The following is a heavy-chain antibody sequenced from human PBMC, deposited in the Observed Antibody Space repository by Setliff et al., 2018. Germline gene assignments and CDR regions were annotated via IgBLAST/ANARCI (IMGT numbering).Heavy chain of an antibody. Sequence: ASVKVSCKTSGFRFTNFGFSWVRQAPGQGLEWLGSISPYSGNTNYPQWLQGRVTMTTDTSATTVYMELKSLRSDDTAVYYCARGEHIVSGDFYHYIDVWGKGTTVTVSS. CDR1: GFRFTNFG. D-gene: IGHD2-15*01. CDR2: ISPYSGNT. J-gene: IGHJ6*03. V-gene: IGHV1-18*01. CDR3: ARGEHIVSGDFYHYIDV.